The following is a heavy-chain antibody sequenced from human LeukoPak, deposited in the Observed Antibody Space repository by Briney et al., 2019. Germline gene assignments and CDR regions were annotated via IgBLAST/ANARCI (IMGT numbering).Heavy chain of an antibody. D-gene: IGHD1-1*01. Sequence: GGSLRLSCTASGFTFGDYAMSWFRQAPGKGLEWVAVISYDGSNKYYADSVKGRFTISRDNSKNTLYLQMNSLRAEDTAVYYCARAGGYYYYYMDVWGKGTTVTVSS. CDR2: ISYDGSNK. V-gene: IGHV3-30*04. J-gene: IGHJ6*03. CDR3: ARAGGYYYYYMDV. CDR1: GFTFGDYA.